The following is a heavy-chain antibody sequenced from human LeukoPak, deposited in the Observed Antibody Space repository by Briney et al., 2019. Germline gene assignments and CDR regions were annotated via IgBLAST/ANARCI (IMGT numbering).Heavy chain of an antibody. CDR3: ARDPHRSYYYMDV. Sequence: GGSLRLSCAASGFTFDDYGMSWVRQAPGKGLEWVSGINWNGGSTGYADSVKGRFTISRDNAKNSLYLQMNSLRAEDTASYYCARDPHRSYYYMDVWGKGTTVTVSS. CDR1: GFTFDDYG. CDR2: INWNGGST. V-gene: IGHV3-20*04. J-gene: IGHJ6*03.